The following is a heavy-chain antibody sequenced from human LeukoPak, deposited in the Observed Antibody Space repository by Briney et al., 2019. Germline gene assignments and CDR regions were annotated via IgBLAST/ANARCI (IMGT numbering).Heavy chain of an antibody. D-gene: IGHD1-1*01. CDR3: ARVKGGGIGWFDY. V-gene: IGHV4-59*01. J-gene: IGHJ4*02. CDR2: IYYSGST. CDR1: GGSISSYY. Sequence: SETLSLTCTVSGGSISSYYWSWIRQPPGKGLEWIGYIYYSGSTNYHPSLKSRVTISVDTSKNQFSLKLSSVTAADTAVYYCARVKGGGIGWFDYWGQGTLVTVSS.